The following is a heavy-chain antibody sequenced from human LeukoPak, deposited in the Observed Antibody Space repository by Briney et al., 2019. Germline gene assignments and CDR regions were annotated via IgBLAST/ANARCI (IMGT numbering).Heavy chain of an antibody. D-gene: IGHD3-9*01. CDR1: GFTFSSYE. CDR3: ARVTLTGYYAFDY. V-gene: IGHV3-48*03. CDR2: ISSSGRTA. J-gene: IGHJ4*02. Sequence: GGSLRLSCVASGFTFSSYEMNWVRQTPGKGLEWVSYISSSGRTAYYADSVRGRFTISRDNAKNSLYLQMNSLRAEDTAVYYCARVTLTGYYAFDYWGQGTLVTVSS.